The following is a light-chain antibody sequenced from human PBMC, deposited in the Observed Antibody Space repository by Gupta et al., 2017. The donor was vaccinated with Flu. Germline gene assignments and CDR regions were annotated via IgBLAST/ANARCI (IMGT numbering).Light chain of an antibody. V-gene: IGKV2-30*01. CDR1: QSLVYRDGNTY. J-gene: IGKJ2*01. CDR3: RQHTHCPPDT. CDR2: EVS. Sequence: DIVLTQSPLSLAVTLGQPASISCRSTQSLVYRDGNTYLSWFQQRPGQSPRRLIYEVSDRDSGVLDRFSGSGGGNDVTLKISRGEEDDVGVYYCRQHTHCPPDTFGQGTKLEIK.